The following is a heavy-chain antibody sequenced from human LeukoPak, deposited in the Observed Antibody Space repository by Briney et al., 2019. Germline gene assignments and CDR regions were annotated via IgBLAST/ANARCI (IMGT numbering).Heavy chain of an antibody. CDR3: ARDGVVTMELDY. CDR1: GDSISNSRHY. D-gene: IGHD4/OR15-4a*01. Sequence: SETLSLTCTVSGDSISNSRHYWSWIRQPAGKGLEWIGRIYPSGNTNYNPSLKSRVTISLDTSKNQFSLILRSVTATDTAMYYCARDGVVTMELDYWGQGTLVIVSS. J-gene: IGHJ4*02. V-gene: IGHV4-61*02. CDR2: IYPSGNT.